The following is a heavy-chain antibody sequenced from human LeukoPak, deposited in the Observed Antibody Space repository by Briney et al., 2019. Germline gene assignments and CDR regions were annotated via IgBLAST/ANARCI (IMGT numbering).Heavy chain of an antibody. CDR1: GYIFTNYY. CDR3: ARKYGDYTVDY. CDR2: IYPGDSDT. J-gene: IGHJ4*02. D-gene: IGHD4-17*01. V-gene: IGHV5-51*01. Sequence: GESLKISCKGSGYIFTNYYIAWVRQMPGKGLEWMGIIYPGDSDTRYSPSFRGQVTISADKSISTAYLQWGGLKASDSAMYYCARKYGDYTVDYWGQGTLATVSS.